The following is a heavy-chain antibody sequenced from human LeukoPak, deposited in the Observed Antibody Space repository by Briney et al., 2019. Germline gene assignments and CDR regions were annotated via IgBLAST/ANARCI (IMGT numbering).Heavy chain of an antibody. CDR1: GYTFTSYD. Sequence: ASVKVSCKVSGYTFTSYDINWVRQATGPGLEWMGWMNPTSGNTGYAQKFQGRVTMTRNTSISTAYMEPSSLRSEDTAVYYCARGEWELSYWGQGTLVTVSS. J-gene: IGHJ4*02. D-gene: IGHD1-26*01. CDR3: ARGEWELSY. CDR2: MNPTSGNT. V-gene: IGHV1-8*01.